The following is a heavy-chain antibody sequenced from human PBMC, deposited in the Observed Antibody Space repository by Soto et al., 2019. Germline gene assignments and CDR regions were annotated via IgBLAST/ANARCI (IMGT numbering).Heavy chain of an antibody. J-gene: IGHJ4*02. Sequence: EVQLVESGGGLVQPGGSLRLSCAASGFTFSSYWMHWVRQAPGKGLVWVSRIYNDGSSTSYADSVKGRFTISRDNAKNTLYLQMNSLRAEDTAGYYCARRRGSSGWKTNFDFWGQGTLVSVSS. CDR2: IYNDGSST. D-gene: IGHD6-19*01. V-gene: IGHV3-74*01. CDR1: GFTFSSYW. CDR3: ARRRGSSGWKTNFDF.